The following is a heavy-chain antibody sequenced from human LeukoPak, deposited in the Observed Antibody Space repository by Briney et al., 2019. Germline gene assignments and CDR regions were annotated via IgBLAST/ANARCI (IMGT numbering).Heavy chain of an antibody. CDR2: IYYGGST. D-gene: IGHD6-19*01. V-gene: IGHV4-61*01. J-gene: IGHJ4*02. CDR1: GGSVTSGTYY. CDR3: ARVLIAVSAFDY. Sequence: SETLSLTCSVSGGSVTSGTYYWTWIRQPPRKGLEWIGYIYYGGSTNYNPSLENRVTISVDTSKNQFSLMLTSVTAADTGVYFCARVLIAVSAFDYWGRGVLATVSS.